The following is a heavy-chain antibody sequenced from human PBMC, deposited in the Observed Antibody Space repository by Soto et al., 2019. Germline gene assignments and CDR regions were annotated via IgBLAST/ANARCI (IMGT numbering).Heavy chain of an antibody. D-gene: IGHD3-3*01. J-gene: IGHJ4*02. V-gene: IGHV3-21*04. CDR2: ISGSSSYI. CDR1: GFTFSSYS. CDR3: ARGAFSGYNFWSGYVDY. Sequence: GGSLRLSCAASGFTFSSYSMNWVRQAPGKGLEWVLSISGSSSYIYYADSVKGRFTISRDDSKNTVFLQMNSLRAEDTAVYYCARGAFSGYNFWSGYVDYWGQGTLVTVSS.